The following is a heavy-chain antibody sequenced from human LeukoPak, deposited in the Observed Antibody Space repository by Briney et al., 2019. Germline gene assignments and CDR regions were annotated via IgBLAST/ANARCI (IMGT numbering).Heavy chain of an antibody. CDR1: GFTFSSYS. Sequence: GRSLRLSCAASGFTFSSYSMNWVRQAPGKGLEWVSYISSSSSTIYYADSVKGRFTISRDNAKNSLYLQMNSLRDEDTAVYYCARRRTEQWLVGSSAFDIWGQGTMVTVSS. D-gene: IGHD6-19*01. CDR2: ISSSSSTI. CDR3: ARRRTEQWLVGSSAFDI. J-gene: IGHJ3*02. V-gene: IGHV3-48*02.